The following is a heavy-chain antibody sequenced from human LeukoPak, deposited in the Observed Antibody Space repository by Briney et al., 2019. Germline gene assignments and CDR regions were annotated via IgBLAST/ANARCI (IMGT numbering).Heavy chain of an antibody. CDR3: ARVRGGRSWYYHGMDV. D-gene: IGHD3-16*01. Sequence: ASVKVSCKASGYTFTSYYMHWVRQAPGQGLEWMGIINPSGGSTSYAQKFQGRVTMTRDTSTSTVYMELSSLRSEDTAMYYCARVRGGRSWYYHGMDVWGRGTTVTVSS. V-gene: IGHV1-46*01. CDR2: INPSGGST. CDR1: GYTFTSYY. J-gene: IGHJ6*02.